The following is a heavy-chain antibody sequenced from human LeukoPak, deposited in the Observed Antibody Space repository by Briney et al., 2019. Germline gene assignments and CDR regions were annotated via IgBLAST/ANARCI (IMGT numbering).Heavy chain of an antibody. V-gene: IGHV3-21*01. CDR1: GFTFSSYS. D-gene: IGHD6-19*01. CDR3: ASHFIFLRYSSGWYTLDY. Sequence: GGSLGLSCAASGFTFSSYSMNWVRQAPGKGLEWVSSISSSSSYIYYADSVKGRFTISRDNAKNSLYLQMNSLRAEDTAVYYCASHFIFLRYSSGWYTLDYWGQGTLVTVSS. J-gene: IGHJ4*02. CDR2: ISSSSSYI.